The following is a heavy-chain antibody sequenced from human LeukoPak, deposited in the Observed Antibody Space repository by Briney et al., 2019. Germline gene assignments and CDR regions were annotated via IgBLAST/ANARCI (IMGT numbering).Heavy chain of an antibody. Sequence: ASVKVSCKASGYTFTGYYMHWVRQAPGQGLEWMGWINPNSGGTNYAQKFQGRVTMTRDTSISTAYMELSRLRPDDTAVYYCAREGWGQLRFLEWLPPRPNWFDPWGQGTLVTVSS. D-gene: IGHD3-3*01. CDR2: INPNSGGT. CDR3: AREGWGQLRFLEWLPPRPNWFDP. V-gene: IGHV1-2*02. CDR1: GYTFTGYY. J-gene: IGHJ5*02.